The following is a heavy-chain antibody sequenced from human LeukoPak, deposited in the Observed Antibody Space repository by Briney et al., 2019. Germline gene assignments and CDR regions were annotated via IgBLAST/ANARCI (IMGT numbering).Heavy chain of an antibody. J-gene: IGHJ4*02. D-gene: IGHD3-10*01. CDR2: YYYGGST. Sequence: PSETLSLTCTVSGASISNYYWTWIRQPPGKGLEWIGYYYYGGSTEYNPSLKSRVTISVDTFKNQFSLKLSSVTAADTAVYYCASRYGSGSYGFDFWGPGTLVTVSS. V-gene: IGHV4-59*01. CDR1: GASISNYY. CDR3: ASRYGSGSYGFDF.